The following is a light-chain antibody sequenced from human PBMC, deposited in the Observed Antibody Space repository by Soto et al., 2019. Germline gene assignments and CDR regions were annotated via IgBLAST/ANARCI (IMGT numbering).Light chain of an antibody. CDR2: EVN. CDR3: SSYTSSSTL. CDR1: SSDVGGYNY. J-gene: IGLJ3*02. V-gene: IGLV2-14*01. Sequence: QSALTQPASVSGSPGQSITMSCTGTSSDVGGYNYVSWYQHHPGKAPQLLMYEVNNRPSGISSRFSGSKSGNTASLTISGLQAEDEADYYCSSYTSSSTLFGGGTKLTVL.